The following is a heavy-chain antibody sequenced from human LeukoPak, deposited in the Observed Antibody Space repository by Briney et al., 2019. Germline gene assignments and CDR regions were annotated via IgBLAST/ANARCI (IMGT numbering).Heavy chain of an antibody. CDR3: ARDRYPDYSSGWYVEGEYHYYYGMDV. CDR2: INPSGGST. D-gene: IGHD6-19*01. J-gene: IGHJ6*02. CDR1: GYTFTSYY. V-gene: IGHV1-46*01. Sequence: ASVKVSCKASGYTFTSYYMHWVRQAPGQGLEWMGIINPSGGSTSYAQKFQGRVTMTRDTSTSTVYMELSSLRSEDTAVYYCARDRYPDYSSGWYVEGEYHYYYGMDVWGQGTTVTVSS.